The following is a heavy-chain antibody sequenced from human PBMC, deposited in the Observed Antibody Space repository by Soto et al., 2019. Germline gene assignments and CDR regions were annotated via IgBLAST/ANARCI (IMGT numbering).Heavy chain of an antibody. CDR2: INPATGAA. CDR1: GYPVTAYY. D-gene: IGHD6-19*01. CDR3: ARGGGVGVAGSAAFDM. Sequence: QLHLVQSGAVVKKPGASVTVSCSASGYPVTAYYMHWVRQAPGRGLEWMGGINPATGAAKYTQTFQGRVTVTRDTSTRTVLKEPGGLTSEGTGVFYCARGGGVGVAGSAAFDMWGQGTLVTVSS. J-gene: IGHJ3*02. V-gene: IGHV1-2*02.